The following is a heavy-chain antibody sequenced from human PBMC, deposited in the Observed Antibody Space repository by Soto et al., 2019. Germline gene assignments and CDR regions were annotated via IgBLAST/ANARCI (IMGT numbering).Heavy chain of an antibody. J-gene: IGHJ6*02. D-gene: IGHD3-16*01. V-gene: IGHV1-18*01. Sequence: QVQLAQSGDEVKKPGASVKVSCKASGYIFVNYGIAWVRQAPGQGLEWMGWISPYTGNTHSATKIQGRLTMTTDTSTCTAYMDLGSLTSDDTAVYYCVMVDNYVTPTPQDVWGQGTKVTVSS. CDR2: ISPYTGNT. CDR3: VMVDNYVTPTPQDV. CDR1: GYIFVNYG.